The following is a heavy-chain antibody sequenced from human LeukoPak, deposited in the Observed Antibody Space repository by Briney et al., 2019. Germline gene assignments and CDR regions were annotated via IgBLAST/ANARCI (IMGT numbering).Heavy chain of an antibody. J-gene: IGHJ4*02. Sequence: SVKVSCKASGGTFSSYAISWVRQAPGQGLEWMGRIIPILGIANYAQKFQGRVTITADKSTSTAYMELSSLRSEDTAVYYCARDATYYYDSSGYYFDYWGQGALVTVSS. CDR1: GGTFSSYA. D-gene: IGHD3-22*01. CDR3: ARDATYYYDSSGYYFDY. CDR2: IIPILGIA. V-gene: IGHV1-69*04.